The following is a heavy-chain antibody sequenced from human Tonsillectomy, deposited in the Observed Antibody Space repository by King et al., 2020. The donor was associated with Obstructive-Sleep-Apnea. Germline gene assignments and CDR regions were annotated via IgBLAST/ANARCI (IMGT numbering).Heavy chain of an antibody. D-gene: IGHD5-18*01. Sequence: VQLVESGAEVEKPGASVKLSCKASGYTFTDHGIHWVRQAPGQGLEWMGWINPKIGGTNYAQKLQGRITMTRDTAISTAYLEVTRLRSDDTAVYYCAIWLSGYFDYWGQGTLVTVSS. J-gene: IGHJ4*02. CDR1: GYTFTDHG. CDR3: AIWLSGYFDY. V-gene: IGHV1-2*02. CDR2: INPKIGGT.